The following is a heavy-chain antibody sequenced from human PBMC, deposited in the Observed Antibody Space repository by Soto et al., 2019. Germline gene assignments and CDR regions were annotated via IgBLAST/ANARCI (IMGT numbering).Heavy chain of an antibody. V-gene: IGHV4-61*01. Sequence: SETLSLTCTVSGGSVSSGSYYWSWIRQPPGKGLEWIGYIYYSGSTNYNPSLKSRVTISVDTSKNQFSLKLSSVTAADTAVYYCARDCSSIAARPSWFDPWGQGTLVTVSS. CDR2: IYYSGST. CDR3: ARDCSSIAARPSWFDP. CDR1: GGSVSSGSYY. D-gene: IGHD6-6*01. J-gene: IGHJ5*02.